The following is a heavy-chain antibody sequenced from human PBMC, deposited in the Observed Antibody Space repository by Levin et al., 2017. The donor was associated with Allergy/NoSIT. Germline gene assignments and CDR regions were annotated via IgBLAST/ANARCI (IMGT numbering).Heavy chain of an antibody. Sequence: LGESLKISCKGIGYTFINYWIAWVRQMPGKGLECMGIIYPGDSDTRYNPSFQGHVTISVDKSINTAYLQWSSLQASDTATYYCARRYGMDVWGQGTTVTVSS. CDR1: GYTFINYW. J-gene: IGHJ6*02. CDR2: IYPGDSDT. CDR3: ARRYGMDV. V-gene: IGHV5-51*01.